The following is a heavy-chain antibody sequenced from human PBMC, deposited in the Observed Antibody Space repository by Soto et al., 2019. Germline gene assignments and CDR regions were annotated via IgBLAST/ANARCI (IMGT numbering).Heavy chain of an antibody. CDR2: ISGGGSNT. Sequence: EVQLLESGGGLVQRGGSLRLSCAASGFPFSSYVMSWVRQARGKGLEWVSGISGGGSNTFYADSVKGRFTISRDNSKNTRLLQMNSLGAEDTAVYYCAKDSNKYSSSLRGRYFDYWGQGIGVTVSS. CDR1: GFPFSSYV. J-gene: IGHJ4*02. CDR3: AKDSNKYSSSLRGRYFDY. V-gene: IGHV3-23*01. D-gene: IGHD4-4*01.